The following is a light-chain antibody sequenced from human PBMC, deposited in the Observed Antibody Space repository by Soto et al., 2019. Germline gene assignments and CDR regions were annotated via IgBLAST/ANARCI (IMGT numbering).Light chain of an antibody. CDR2: AAS. J-gene: IGKJ3*01. CDR3: QKYNSALPF. CDR1: QGISYY. Sequence: DFQMTQSPTSLSASVGDRVTITCRASQGISYYLAWYHQKAGKAPKLLIYAASTLQSGVPSRFSGRGSGTDFTLTISSLQPEDVGTYYCQKYNSALPFFGPGTKVEIK. V-gene: IGKV1-27*01.